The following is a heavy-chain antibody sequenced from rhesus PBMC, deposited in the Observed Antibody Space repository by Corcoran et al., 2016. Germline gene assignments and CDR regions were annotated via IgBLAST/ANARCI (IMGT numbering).Heavy chain of an antibody. V-gene: IGHV5-2*01. Sequence: EVQLGQSGAEVKRPGESLKISGKTSGASFTRYLISWVRQMPGKGLEWMGAIDPSDSDTRFSPSFQSQVTISADKSISATYLQWSSLKASDSATYYCAKRAAAAGAYFDYWGQGVLVTVSS. CDR1: GASFTRYL. J-gene: IGHJ4*01. CDR2: IDPSDSDT. D-gene: IGHD6-25*01. CDR3: AKRAAAAGAYFDY.